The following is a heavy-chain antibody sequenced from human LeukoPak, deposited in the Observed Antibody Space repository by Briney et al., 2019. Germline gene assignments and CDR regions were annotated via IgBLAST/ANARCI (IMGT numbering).Heavy chain of an antibody. J-gene: IGHJ5*02. V-gene: IGHV3-30*04. D-gene: IGHD2-2*01. Sequence: SCKTSGGTFSSYAMHWVRQAPGKGLEWVAVISYDGSNKYYADSVKGRFTISRDNSKNTLYLQMNSLRAEDTAVYYCARDGQYCSSTSCYEFEGWFDPWGQGTLVTVSS. CDR3: ARDGQYCSSTSCYEFEGWFDP. CDR2: ISYDGSNK. CDR1: GGTFSSYA.